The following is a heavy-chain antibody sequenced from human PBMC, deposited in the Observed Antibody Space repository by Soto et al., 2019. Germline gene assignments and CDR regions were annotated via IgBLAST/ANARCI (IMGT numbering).Heavy chain of an antibody. CDR3: AGGRYCTGGNCRYFDY. J-gene: IGHJ4*02. D-gene: IGHD2-8*02. V-gene: IGHV1-69*06. CDR1: GDTFSRHA. CDR2: IVPMFDST. Sequence: VQPVQSGTEGKKPGSSVRVSCKTSGDTFSRHAISWVRHAPGQGLEWMGVIVPMFDSTYNAHQFQDGVSLAADKATSTDYMELTSLRFEDTAVYYCAGGRYCTGGNCRYFDYWGQGTRVTVSS.